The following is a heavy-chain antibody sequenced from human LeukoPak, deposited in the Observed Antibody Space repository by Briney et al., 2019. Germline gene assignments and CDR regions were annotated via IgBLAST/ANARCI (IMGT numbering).Heavy chain of an antibody. J-gene: IGHJ4*02. V-gene: IGHV1-24*01. Sequence: ASVKISCKVSGYTLTELSMRWVRQAPGKGLEWMGGFDPEDGETIYAQKFQGRVTMTEDTSTDTAYMELSSLRSEDTAVYYCATGIRCSSTSCSIYDYWGQGTLVTVSS. D-gene: IGHD2-2*01. CDR1: GYTLTELS. CDR3: ATGIRCSSTSCSIYDY. CDR2: FDPEDGET.